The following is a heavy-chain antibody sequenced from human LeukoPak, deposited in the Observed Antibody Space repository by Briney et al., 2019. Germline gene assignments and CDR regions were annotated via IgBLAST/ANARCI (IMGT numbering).Heavy chain of an antibody. Sequence: LEWVSTISDSGARTNYADSAKGRFTISRDNSMNTLYLQMNSLRADDTAVYYCASDYFLDYWGQGTLVTVSS. J-gene: IGHJ4*02. D-gene: IGHD6-25*01. CDR3: ASDYFLDY. CDR2: ISDSGART. V-gene: IGHV3-23*01.